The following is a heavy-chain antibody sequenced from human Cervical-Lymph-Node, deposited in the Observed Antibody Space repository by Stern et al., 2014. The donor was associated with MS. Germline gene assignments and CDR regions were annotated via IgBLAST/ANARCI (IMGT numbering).Heavy chain of an antibody. Sequence: QVQLQESGPGLVKPSETLSLTCAVSGDSISSYTHYWAWIRQPPGKGLEWIGSVYYSGATYYHPSLKSPSTLSLDTPKNPFPLGLNSVTAADTAVYYCAKHACTGAACPFDLWGQGTLVTVSS. CDR1: GDSISSYTHY. V-gene: IGHV4-39*01. CDR3: AKHACTGAACPFDL. D-gene: IGHD2-8*02. CDR2: VYYSGAT. J-gene: IGHJ4*02.